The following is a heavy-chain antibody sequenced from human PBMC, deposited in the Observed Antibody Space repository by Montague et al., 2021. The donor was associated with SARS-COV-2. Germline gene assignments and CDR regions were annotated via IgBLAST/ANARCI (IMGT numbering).Heavy chain of an antibody. Sequence: SETLSLTCTVSGYFIGTGYYWGWIRQPPGKGLEWIGSNYLHGNAYYNPSLNSRVTISLDTSNNQFSLRLTSVTTSDTAVYYCARGRVTRAGFDYWGQGIRVIVSS. J-gene: IGHJ4*02. V-gene: IGHV4-38-2*02. CDR2: NYLHGNA. CDR1: GYFIGTGYY. CDR3: ARGRVTRAGFDY. D-gene: IGHD2-21*02.